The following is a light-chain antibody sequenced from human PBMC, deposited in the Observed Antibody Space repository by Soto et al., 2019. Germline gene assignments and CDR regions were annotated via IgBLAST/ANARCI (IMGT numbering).Light chain of an antibody. CDR3: QHYNSEGT. CDR2: RAS. J-gene: IGKJ1*01. Sequence: DIQMTQSPSTLSASIGDRVTITCRASQSISSWLAWYQQNPGKVPKLLIYRASTLESGVPSRFSGSGSGTEFTLTINSLQPDDFATYYCQHYNSEGTFGQGTKVEIK. CDR1: QSISSW. V-gene: IGKV1-5*03.